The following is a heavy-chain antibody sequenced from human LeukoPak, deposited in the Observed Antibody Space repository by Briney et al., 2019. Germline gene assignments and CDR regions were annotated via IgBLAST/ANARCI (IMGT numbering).Heavy chain of an antibody. Sequence: GASVKVSCKASGYTFTSYYMHWVRQAPGQGLEWMGIINPSGGSTSYAQKFQGRVTMTRDTSTSTVYMELSSLRSEDTAVYYCARDRERAHDYSNYRAYGWFDPWGQGALVTVSS. CDR1: GYTFTSYY. D-gene: IGHD4-11*01. J-gene: IGHJ5*02. CDR3: ARDRERAHDYSNYRAYGWFDP. V-gene: IGHV1-46*01. CDR2: INPSGGST.